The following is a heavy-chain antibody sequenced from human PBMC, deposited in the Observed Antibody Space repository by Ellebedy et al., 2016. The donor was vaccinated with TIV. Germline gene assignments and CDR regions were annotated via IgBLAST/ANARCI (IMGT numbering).Heavy chain of an antibody. CDR2: INHSGST. CDR3: ARGLVSGRALDY. Sequence: SETLSLTCAVYGGSLSGYYWSWIRQSPGKGLEWIGEINHSGSTNYNPSLKSRVSISVDTSKNQFSLRLTSVTAADTAIFYCARGLVSGRALDYWGQGTLVTVSS. J-gene: IGHJ4*02. D-gene: IGHD2-15*01. V-gene: IGHV4-34*01. CDR1: GGSLSGYY.